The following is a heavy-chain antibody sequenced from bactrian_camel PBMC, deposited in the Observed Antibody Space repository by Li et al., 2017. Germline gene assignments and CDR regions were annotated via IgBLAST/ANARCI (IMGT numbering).Heavy chain of an antibody. CDR3: AARSVGWCPLFEHRLGKRAYTPGGYFAN. D-gene: IGHD1*01. J-gene: IGHJ6*01. CDR2: IYTYGGHT. CDR1: GYTRC. Sequence: VQLVESGGGSVQAGGSLRLSCAASGYTRCMGWFRQGTGKEREGVATIYTYGGHTAYADSVKGRFTISHDNAENTVSLQMNSLKPEDTAMYYCAARSVGWCPLFEHRLGKRAYTPGGYFANWGQGTQV. V-gene: IGHV3S40*01.